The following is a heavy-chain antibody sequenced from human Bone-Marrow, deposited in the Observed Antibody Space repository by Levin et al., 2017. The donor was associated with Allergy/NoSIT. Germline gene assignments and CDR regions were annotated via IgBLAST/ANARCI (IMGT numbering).Heavy chain of an antibody. CDR1: GYTFSDYS. CDR3: ARGHRTNGVSHVDYQYALDV. V-gene: IGHV1-3*01. CDR2: VNAGKGNT. J-gene: IGHJ6*02. Sequence: GESLKISCKASGYTFSDYSIYWVRQAPGQSLEWMGWVNAGKGNTQSSQKFQGRVTITRDTSASTAYVELSSLRSEDTAIYYCARGHRTNGVSHVDYQYALDVWGQGTTVTVSS. D-gene: IGHD2-8*01.